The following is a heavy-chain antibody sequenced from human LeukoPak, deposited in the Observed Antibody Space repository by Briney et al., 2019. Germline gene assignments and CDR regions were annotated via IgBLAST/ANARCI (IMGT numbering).Heavy chain of an antibody. CDR3: AKDDAYYYDSSGYYCDY. CDR2: IRYDGSNK. J-gene: IGHJ4*02. V-gene: IGHV3-30*02. D-gene: IGHD3-22*01. Sequence: GGSLRLSCAASGFTFSSYGMHWVRQAPGKGLEWVAFIRYDGSNKYYADSVKGRFTISRDNSKNTLYLQMNSLRAEDTAVYYCAKDDAYYYDSSGYYCDYWGQGTLVTVSS. CDR1: GFTFSSYG.